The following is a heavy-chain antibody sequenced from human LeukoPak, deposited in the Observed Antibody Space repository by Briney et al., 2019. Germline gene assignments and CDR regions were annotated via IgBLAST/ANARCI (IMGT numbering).Heavy chain of an antibody. Sequence: SETLSLTCTVSGGSISSGGYYWSWSRQPPGKGLEWIGSIYYSGSTYYNPSLKSRVTISVDTSKNQFSLKLSSVTAAATAVYYCARGDRDVRGVYTLGYWGQGTLVTVSS. CDR3: ARGDRDVRGVYTLGY. CDR1: GGSISSGGYY. V-gene: IGHV4-39*07. J-gene: IGHJ4*02. CDR2: IYYSGST. D-gene: IGHD3-10*01.